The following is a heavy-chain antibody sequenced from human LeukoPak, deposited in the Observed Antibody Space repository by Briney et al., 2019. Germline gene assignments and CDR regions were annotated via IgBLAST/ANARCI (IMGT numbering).Heavy chain of an antibody. Sequence: PGGSLRLSCAASGFTFSSYGMHWVRQAPGKGLEWVAVISYDGSNKYYADSVKGRFTISRDNSKNTLYLQMNSLRAEDTAVYYCAREGGIYYDSSGYYFDYWGQGTLVTVSS. CDR2: ISYDGSNK. CDR1: GFTFSSYG. V-gene: IGHV3-30*03. D-gene: IGHD3-22*01. CDR3: AREGGIYYDSSGYYFDY. J-gene: IGHJ4*02.